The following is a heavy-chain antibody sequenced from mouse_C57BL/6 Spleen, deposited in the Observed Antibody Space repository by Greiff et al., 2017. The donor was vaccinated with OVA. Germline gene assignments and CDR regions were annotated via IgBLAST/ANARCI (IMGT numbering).Heavy chain of an antibody. V-gene: IGHV1-81*01. CDR3: ARQGHITTVSYYCDY. J-gene: IGHJ2*01. Sequence: QVQLKQSGAELARPGASVKLSCKASGYTFTSYGIRWVKQRTGQGLEWIGEIYPRSGNTYYHEKFKGKATLTADKSSSTAYMELRSLTSEDSAVYFGARQGHITTVSYYCDYWGQGTTLTVSS. CDR1: GYTFTSYG. CDR2: IYPRSGNT. D-gene: IGHD1-1*01.